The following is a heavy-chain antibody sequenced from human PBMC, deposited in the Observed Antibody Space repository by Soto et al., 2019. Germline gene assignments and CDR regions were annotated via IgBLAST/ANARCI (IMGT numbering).Heavy chain of an antibody. Sequence: GGSLRLSCAASGFTFSSYAMHWVRQAPGKGLEWVAVISYDGSNKYYADSVKGRFTISRDNSKNTLYLQMNSLRAEDTAVYYCARDGGWGLDYYYGMDVWGQGTTVTVSS. J-gene: IGHJ6*02. V-gene: IGHV3-30-3*01. CDR1: GFTFSSYA. D-gene: IGHD2-21*01. CDR2: ISYDGSNK. CDR3: ARDGGWGLDYYYGMDV.